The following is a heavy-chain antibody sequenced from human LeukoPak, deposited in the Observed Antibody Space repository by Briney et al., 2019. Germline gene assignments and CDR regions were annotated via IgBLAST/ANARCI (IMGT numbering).Heavy chain of an antibody. Sequence: PGGSLRLSCAASGFTFDDYAMHWVRQAPGKGLEWVSYISSSSSTIYYADSVKGRFTISRDNAKNSLYLQMNSLRAEDTAVYYCARLTVGATTYAVGNWFDPWGQGTLVTVSS. V-gene: IGHV3-48*01. CDR1: GFTFDDYA. J-gene: IGHJ5*02. D-gene: IGHD1-26*01. CDR3: ARLTVGATTYAVGNWFDP. CDR2: ISSSSSTI.